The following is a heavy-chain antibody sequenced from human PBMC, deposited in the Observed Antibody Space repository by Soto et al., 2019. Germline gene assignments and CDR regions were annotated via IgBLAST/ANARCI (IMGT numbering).Heavy chain of an antibody. V-gene: IGHV3-30*18. CDR3: AKGRRGKAPAAMCPWFDP. CDR2: ISYDGSNK. CDR1: GFTFSSYG. J-gene: IGHJ5*02. D-gene: IGHD2-2*01. Sequence: GGSLRLSCAASGFTFSSYGMHWVRQAPGKGLEWVAVISYDGSNKYYADSVKGRFTISRDNSKNTLYLQMNSLRAEDTAVYYCAKGRRGKAPAAMCPWFDPWGQGTLVTVSS.